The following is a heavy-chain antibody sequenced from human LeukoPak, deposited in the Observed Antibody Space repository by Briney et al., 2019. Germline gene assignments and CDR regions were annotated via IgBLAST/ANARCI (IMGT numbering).Heavy chain of an antibody. Sequence: PSETLSLTCTVSGYSISSGYYWSWIRQPAGKGLEWIGRIYTSGSTNYNPSLKSRVTMSVDTSKNQFSLKLSSVTAADTAVYYCARELPYGSGSQRHYYYYMDVWGKGTTVTISS. V-gene: IGHV4-4*07. CDR3: ARELPYGSGSQRHYYYYMDV. D-gene: IGHD3-10*01. CDR1: GYSISSGYY. J-gene: IGHJ6*03. CDR2: IYTSGST.